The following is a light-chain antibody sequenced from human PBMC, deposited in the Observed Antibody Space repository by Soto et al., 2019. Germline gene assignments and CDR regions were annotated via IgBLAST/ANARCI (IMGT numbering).Light chain of an antibody. Sequence: EMGLTQSPATLSLSPGERATLSCRASQGVSTYLAWYQQKPGKAPRLLIYDASTGATGIPARFSGSGSGTDFTLTISSLEPEDFAVYYCQQRSNWPWTFGQGTKVEIK. CDR2: DAS. CDR1: QGVSTY. CDR3: QQRSNWPWT. V-gene: IGKV3-11*01. J-gene: IGKJ1*01.